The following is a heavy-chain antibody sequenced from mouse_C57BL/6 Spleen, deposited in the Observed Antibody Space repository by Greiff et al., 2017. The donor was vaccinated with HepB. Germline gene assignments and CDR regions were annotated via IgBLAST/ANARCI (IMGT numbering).Heavy chain of an antibody. Sequence: QVQLQQPGAELVMPGASVKLSCKASGYTFTSYWMHWVKQRPGQGLEWIGEIDPSDSYTNYNQKFKGKSTLTVDKSSSTAYMQLSSLTSEDSAVYDCAKSKGRYFDVWGTGTTVTVSS. CDR3: AKSKGRYFDV. D-gene: IGHD1-3*01. J-gene: IGHJ1*03. V-gene: IGHV1-69*01. CDR1: GYTFTSYW. CDR2: IDPSDSYT.